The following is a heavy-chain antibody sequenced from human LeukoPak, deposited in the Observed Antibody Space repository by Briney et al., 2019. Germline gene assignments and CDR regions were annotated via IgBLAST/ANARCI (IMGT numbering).Heavy chain of an antibody. J-gene: IGHJ3*02. CDR3: ARLGVLGELSYDAFDI. Sequence: PSETLSLTCAVCGGSFSGYYWSWIRQPPGKGLEWIGEINHSGSTNYNPSLKSRVTISVDTSKNQFSLKLSSVTAADTAVYYCARLGVLGELSYDAFDIWGQGTMVTVSS. CDR1: GGSFSGYY. D-gene: IGHD3-16*02. CDR2: INHSGST. V-gene: IGHV4-34*01.